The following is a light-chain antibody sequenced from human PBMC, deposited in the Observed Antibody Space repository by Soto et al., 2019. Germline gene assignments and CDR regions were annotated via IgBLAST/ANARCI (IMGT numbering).Light chain of an antibody. CDR3: QQYGSSPLFT. Sequence: EIVLTQSPGTLSLSPGERATLSCRASQSVSSSYLAWYQQKPGQAPRRLIYGASRRATGIPDRFIGSGSGTDFTLTISRLEPEDVAVYYCQQYGSSPLFTFGPGNKVDIK. CDR2: GAS. J-gene: IGKJ3*01. V-gene: IGKV3-20*01. CDR1: QSVSSSY.